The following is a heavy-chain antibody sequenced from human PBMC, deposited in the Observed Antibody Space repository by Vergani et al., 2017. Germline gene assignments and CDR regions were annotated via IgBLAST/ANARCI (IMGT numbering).Heavy chain of an antibody. CDR3: ARERSSSSYGYYYYYMDV. D-gene: IGHD6-6*01. Sequence: QVQLQESGPGLVKPSETLSLTCTVSGGSISSYYWSWIRQPPGKGLEWIGYIYYSGSTNYNPSLKSRVTMSVDTSKNQFSLKLSSVTAADTAVYYCARERSSSSYGYYYYYMDVWGKGTTVTVAS. V-gene: IGHV4-59*12. J-gene: IGHJ6*03. CDR2: IYYSGST. CDR1: GGSISSYY.